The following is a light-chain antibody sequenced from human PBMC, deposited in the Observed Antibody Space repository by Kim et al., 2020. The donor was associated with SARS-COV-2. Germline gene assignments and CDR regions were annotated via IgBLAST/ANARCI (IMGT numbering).Light chain of an antibody. CDR1: SGTIATKY. V-gene: IGLV6-57*04. Sequence: NFMLTQPHSVSASPGKTVTISCTRNSGTIATKYVQWYQQRPNSAPTTVIYEDGQRPSGVPDRFSGSIDSSSNSASLTISGLGTEDEADYYCQSYDSSNNVVFGGGTQLTVL. CDR2: EDG. J-gene: IGLJ2*01. CDR3: QSYDSSNNVV.